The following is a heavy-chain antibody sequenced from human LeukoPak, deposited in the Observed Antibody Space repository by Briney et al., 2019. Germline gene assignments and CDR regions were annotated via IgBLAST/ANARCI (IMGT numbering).Heavy chain of an antibody. D-gene: IGHD1-26*01. J-gene: IGHJ4*02. Sequence: GGSLRLSCAASGLTVCPNCMTWVRQAPGKGLEWVSTIYSGGTTYYADSVMGRFTTSRDNSKNTLYLQMNSLRAEDTAVYYCAHTGWDPGYYFDYWGQGTLVTVSS. CDR1: GLTVCPNC. CDR2: IYSGGTT. CDR3: AHTGWDPGYYFDY. V-gene: IGHV3-53*05.